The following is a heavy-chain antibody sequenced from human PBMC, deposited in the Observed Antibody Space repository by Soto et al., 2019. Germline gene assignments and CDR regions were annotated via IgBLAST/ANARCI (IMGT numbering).Heavy chain of an antibody. V-gene: IGHV1-18*01. CDR1: GYTFTSYG. J-gene: IGHJ6*02. D-gene: IGHD2-2*01. Sequence: QVQLVQSGAEVKKPGASVKVSCKASGYTFTSYGISWVRQAPGQGLEWMGWISAYNGNTNYAQKLQGRVTMTTDTQTRHAYMQLRGQSSDDTAVYDCARHGPEDQSYYHCGLDVWGQGTPVTVSS. CDR3: ARHGPEDQSYYHCGLDV. CDR2: ISAYNGNT.